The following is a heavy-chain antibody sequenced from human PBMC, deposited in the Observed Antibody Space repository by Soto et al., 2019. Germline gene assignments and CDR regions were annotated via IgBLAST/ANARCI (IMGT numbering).Heavy chain of an antibody. J-gene: IGHJ2*01. V-gene: IGHV4-34*01. Sequence: NPSETLSLTCAVYGGSFSGYYWSWIRQPPGKGLEWIGEINHSGSTNYNPSLKSRVTISVDTSKNQFSLKLSSVTAADTAVYYCARGRGESSSWTLYWYFDLWGRGTLVTVSS. CDR2: INHSGST. D-gene: IGHD6-13*01. CDR1: GGSFSGYY. CDR3: ARGRGESSSWTLYWYFDL.